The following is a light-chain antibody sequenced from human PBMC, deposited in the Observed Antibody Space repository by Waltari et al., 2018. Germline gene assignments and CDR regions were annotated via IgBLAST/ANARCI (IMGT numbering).Light chain of an antibody. CDR1: ALPKQY. J-gene: IGLJ3*02. V-gene: IGLV3-25*03. Sequence: SYKLTQAPSVSVSPGQTARITCSGDALPKQYAYWYQQKPGQAPGLVIYRDTERPSGIPERFSGSSSGKTVTLTSSGVQAEDEADYYCQSADSNSTSVVFGGGTKLTVL. CDR2: RDT. CDR3: QSADSNSTSVV.